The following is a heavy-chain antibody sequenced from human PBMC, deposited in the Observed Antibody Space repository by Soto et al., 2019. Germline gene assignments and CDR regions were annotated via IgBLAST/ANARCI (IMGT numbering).Heavy chain of an antibody. Sequence: SETLSLTCTVSGGSISSSSYYWGWIRQPPGKGLEWIGSICCSGSTYYNPSLKSRVTISVDTSKNQFSLKLSSVTAADTAVYYCASMSLGVIGDYWGQGTLVTVSS. CDR2: ICCSGST. CDR3: ASMSLGVIGDY. CDR1: GGSISSSSYY. D-gene: IGHD3-16*01. V-gene: IGHV4-39*01. J-gene: IGHJ4*02.